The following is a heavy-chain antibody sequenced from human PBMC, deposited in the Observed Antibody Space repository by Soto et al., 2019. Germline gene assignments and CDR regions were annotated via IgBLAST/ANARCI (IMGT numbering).Heavy chain of an antibody. CDR3: ARDNAGYSSSWLY. CDR2: ISSSGSTI. CDR1: GFTFSSYE. J-gene: IGHJ4*02. Sequence: LRLSCAASGFTFSSYEMNWVRQAPGKGLEWVSYISSSGSTIYYADSVKGRFTISRDNAKNSLYLQMNCLRAEDTAVYYCARDNAGYSSSWLYWGQGTLVTVSS. D-gene: IGHD6-13*01. V-gene: IGHV3-48*03.